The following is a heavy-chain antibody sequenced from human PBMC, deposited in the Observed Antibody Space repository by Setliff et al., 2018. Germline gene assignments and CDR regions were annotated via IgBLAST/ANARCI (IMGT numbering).Heavy chain of an antibody. CDR3: ARFTAGDAFDI. CDR2: ISSSII. J-gene: IGHJ3*02. CDR1: GFTFSSYS. Sequence: GGSLRLSCAASGFTFSSYSMNWVRQAPGKGLEWVSYISSSIIYYADSVKGRFTISRDNAKNSLYLQMNSLRAEDTAVYYCARFTAGDAFDIWGQGTMVTVSS. V-gene: IGHV3-48*04. D-gene: IGHD5-18*01.